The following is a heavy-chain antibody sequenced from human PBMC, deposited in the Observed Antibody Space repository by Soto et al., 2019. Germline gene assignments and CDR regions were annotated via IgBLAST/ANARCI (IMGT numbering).Heavy chain of an antibody. D-gene: IGHD3-10*01. CDR1: GGSISSGDYY. Sequence: QVQLQESGPGLVKPSQTLSLTCTVSGGSISSGDYYWSWIRQPPGKGLEWIGYIYYSGSTYYNPSLKSRVTISVDTSKNQFSLKLSSVTAADTAVYYCARDRRWFGELISYYYGMDVWGQGTTVTVSS. J-gene: IGHJ6*02. V-gene: IGHV4-30-4*01. CDR2: IYYSGST. CDR3: ARDRRWFGELISYYYGMDV.